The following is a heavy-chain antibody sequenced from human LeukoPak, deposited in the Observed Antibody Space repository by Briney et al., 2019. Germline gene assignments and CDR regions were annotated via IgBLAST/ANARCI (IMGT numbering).Heavy chain of an antibody. V-gene: IGHV3-48*03. CDR3: ARMGATRYYFDY. D-gene: IGHD1-26*01. CDR1: GLTFSSYE. CDR2: ISSRGDTI. Sequence: GGSLRLSCAGSGLTFSSYEMNWVRQAPGKGLEWVSYISSRGDTIYYADSVRGRFTLYRDNARNSLYLQMNSLRAEDTAVYYCARMGATRYYFDYWGQGTLVTVSS. J-gene: IGHJ4*02.